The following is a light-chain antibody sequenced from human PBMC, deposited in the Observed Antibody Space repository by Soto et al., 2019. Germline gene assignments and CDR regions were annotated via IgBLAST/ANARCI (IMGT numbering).Light chain of an antibody. Sequence: DIQMTQSPSSVSASVGDRVTITCRASQGLSTWLAWYQQKAGKAPKLLIYAASNLQSGVPSRFRGSRSGTYFTLTISSLQPEDLATYYCQQANTFPFTFGPGTKVDIK. CDR1: QGLSTW. J-gene: IGKJ3*01. CDR2: AAS. CDR3: QQANTFPFT. V-gene: IGKV1-12*01.